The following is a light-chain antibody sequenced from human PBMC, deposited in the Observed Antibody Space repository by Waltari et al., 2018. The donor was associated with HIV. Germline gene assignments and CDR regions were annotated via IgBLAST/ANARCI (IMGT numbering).Light chain of an antibody. V-gene: IGLV9-49*01. CDR1: SGYRTYK. CDR2: VGTGGIVG. CDR3: GADHGSGSNWV. Sequence: QPVLTQPPSASASLGASVTLTCTLSSGYRTYKVDWYQQRPGKGPRFVMRVGTGGIVGSKGDGIPDRFSVLGSGLNRYLTINNIQEEDESDYYCGADHGSGSNWVFGGGTKLTVL. J-gene: IGLJ2*01.